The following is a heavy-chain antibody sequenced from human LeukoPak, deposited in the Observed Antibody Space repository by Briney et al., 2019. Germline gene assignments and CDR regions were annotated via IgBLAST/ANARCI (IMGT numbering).Heavy chain of an antibody. V-gene: IGHV3-15*01. CDR1: GFTVSGNY. CDR3: TTEGGYSYGWNYFDY. J-gene: IGHJ4*02. CDR2: IKSKTDGGTT. D-gene: IGHD5-18*01. Sequence: GGSLRLSCAASGFTVSGNYMSWVRQAPGKGLEWVGRIKSKTDGGTTDYAAPVKGRFTISRDDSKNTLYLQMNSLKTEDTAVYYCTTEGGYSYGWNYFDYWGQGTLVTVSS.